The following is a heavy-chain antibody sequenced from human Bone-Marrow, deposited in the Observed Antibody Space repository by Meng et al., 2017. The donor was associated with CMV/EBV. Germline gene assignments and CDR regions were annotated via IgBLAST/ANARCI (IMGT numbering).Heavy chain of an antibody. Sequence: SVKVSCKASGGTFSSYAISWGRQAPGQGLEWMGGIIPILGIANYAQKFQGRVTITADKSTSTAYMELSSLRSEDTAVYYCARGITMVRGNYYYGMDVWGQGTTVTVSS. V-gene: IGHV1-69*10. CDR2: IIPILGIA. D-gene: IGHD3-10*01. CDR1: GGTFSSYA. J-gene: IGHJ6*02. CDR3: ARGITMVRGNYYYGMDV.